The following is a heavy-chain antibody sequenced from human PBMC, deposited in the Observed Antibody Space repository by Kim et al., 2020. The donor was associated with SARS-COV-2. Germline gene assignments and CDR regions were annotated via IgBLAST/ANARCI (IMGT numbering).Heavy chain of an antibody. CDR1: GFTFSSYA. J-gene: IGHJ4*02. CDR2: ISYDGSNK. V-gene: IGHV3-30-3*01. CDR3: ATLPYSSSSLEHQNVDY. D-gene: IGHD6-6*01. Sequence: GGSLRLSCAASGFTFSSYAMHWVRQAPGKGLEWVAVISYDGSNKYYADSVKGRFTISRDNSKNTLYLQMNSLRAEDTAVYYCATLPYSSSSLEHQNVDYWGQGTLVTVSS.